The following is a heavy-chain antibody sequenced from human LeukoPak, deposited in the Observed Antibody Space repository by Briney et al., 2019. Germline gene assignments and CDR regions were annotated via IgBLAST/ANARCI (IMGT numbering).Heavy chain of an antibody. Sequence: SSETLSLTCTVSGGSISSGSYYWSWIRQPAGKGLEWIGRIYTSGSTNYNPSLKSRVTISVDTSKNQFSLKLSSVTAADTAVYYCPRSDSGSYYSHYYYYMDVWGKGTTVTVSS. V-gene: IGHV4-61*02. CDR1: GGSISSGSYY. D-gene: IGHD1-26*01. J-gene: IGHJ6*03. CDR3: PRSDSGSYYSHYYYYMDV. CDR2: IYTSGST.